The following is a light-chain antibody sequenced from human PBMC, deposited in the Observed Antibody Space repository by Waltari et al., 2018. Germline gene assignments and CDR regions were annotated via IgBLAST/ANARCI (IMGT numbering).Light chain of an antibody. J-gene: IGKJ1*01. V-gene: IGKV3-11*01. Sequence: ETVLTQSPGTLALSPGERATLSCRASQSIGSSLAWYQHIPGQAPRLLFYDASNRATGIPARFSGSGSETDYTLTISSLEPEDFAVYYCQQSINWPRTFGKGTKVEIK. CDR2: DAS. CDR3: QQSINWPRT. CDR1: QSIGSS.